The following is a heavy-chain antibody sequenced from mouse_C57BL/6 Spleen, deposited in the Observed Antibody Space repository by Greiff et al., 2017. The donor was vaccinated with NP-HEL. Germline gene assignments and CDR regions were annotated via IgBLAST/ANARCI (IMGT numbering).Heavy chain of an antibody. Sequence: LQQPGTELVKPGASVKLSCKASGYTFTSYWMHWVKQRPGQGLEWIGNINPSNGGTNYNEKFKSKATLTVDKSSSTAYMQLSSLTSEDSAVYYCARSAVVATDYFDYWGQGTTLTVSS. D-gene: IGHD1-1*01. CDR3: ARSAVVATDYFDY. CDR1: GYTFTSYW. J-gene: IGHJ2*01. CDR2: INPSNGGT. V-gene: IGHV1-53*01.